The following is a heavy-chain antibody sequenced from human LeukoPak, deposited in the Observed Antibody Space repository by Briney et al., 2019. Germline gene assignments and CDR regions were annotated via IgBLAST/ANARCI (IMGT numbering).Heavy chain of an antibody. J-gene: IGHJ4*02. CDR3: AKDTGRDILTGYGDLDY. Sequence: GGSLRLSCAASGFTFSSYGMHWVRQAPGKGLEWVAVISYDGSNKYYADSVKGRFTISRDHSKNPLYLQMNSLRAEDTAVYYCAKDTGRDILTGYGDLDYWGQGTLVTVSS. V-gene: IGHV3-30*18. CDR2: ISYDGSNK. D-gene: IGHD3-9*01. CDR1: GFTFSSYG.